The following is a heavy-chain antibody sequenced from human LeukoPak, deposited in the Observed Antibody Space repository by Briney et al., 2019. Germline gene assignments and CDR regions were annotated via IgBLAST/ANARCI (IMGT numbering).Heavy chain of an antibody. D-gene: IGHD1-26*01. Sequence: GGSLRLSCAASGFTVSSNYMSWVRQAPGKGLEWVSVIYSGGSAYYADSVKGRFTISRDNSKNTLYLQMNSLRAEDTAVYYCARDRNSYGPFGDYWGQGTLVTVSS. CDR3: ARDRNSYGPFGDY. V-gene: IGHV3-53*01. CDR1: GFTVSSNY. CDR2: IYSGGSA. J-gene: IGHJ4*02.